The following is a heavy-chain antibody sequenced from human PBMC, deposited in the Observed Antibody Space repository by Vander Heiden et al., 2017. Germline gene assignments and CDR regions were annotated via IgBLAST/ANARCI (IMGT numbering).Heavy chain of an antibody. CDR1: GYTFSNYW. CDR2: IDPSDSYT. D-gene: IGHD1-26*01. V-gene: IGHV5-10-1*01. CDR3: ARLSANYYGTDWHFDL. Sequence: EVQLVPSGAEAKKPGESLTFSCKGSGYTFSNYWINWVRQKPGKGLEWLGRIDPSDSYTNYSPSFQGHVTISVDNSISTAYLQWGSLKASDSGMYFCARLSANYYGTDWHFDLWGRGTLVTVSS. J-gene: IGHJ2*01.